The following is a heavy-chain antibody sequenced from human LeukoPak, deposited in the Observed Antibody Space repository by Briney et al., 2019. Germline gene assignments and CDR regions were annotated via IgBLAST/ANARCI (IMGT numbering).Heavy chain of an antibody. CDR3: AKNLDTIFGVVMDYFDYYYYGMDV. V-gene: IGHV3-23*01. Sequence: GGSLRLSCAASGFTFSSYAMSWVRQAPGKGLEWVSAISGSGGSTYYADSVKGRFTISRDNSKNTLYLQMNSLRAEDTAVYYCAKNLDTIFGVVMDYFDYYYYGMDVWGQGTTVTVSS. J-gene: IGHJ6*02. CDR1: GFTFSSYA. CDR2: ISGSGGST. D-gene: IGHD3-3*01.